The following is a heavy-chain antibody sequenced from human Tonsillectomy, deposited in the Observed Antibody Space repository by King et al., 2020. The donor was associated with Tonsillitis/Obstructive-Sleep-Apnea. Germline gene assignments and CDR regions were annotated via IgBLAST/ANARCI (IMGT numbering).Heavy chain of an antibody. CDR2: ISYDGSKK. Sequence: VQLVESGGGVVQPGRSLRLSCAASGFTFSNYALHWVRQAPGKGLEWVAVISYDGSKKYYADSVKGRFTISRDNSKNTLYLQMNSLRTEDTAVYYGARDPVTYCSGGHCYSATFLNYYYMDVWGKGTTVTVSS. V-gene: IGHV3-30*01. D-gene: IGHD2-15*01. CDR1: GFTFSNYA. J-gene: IGHJ6*03. CDR3: ARDPVTYCSGGHCYSATFLNYYYMDV.